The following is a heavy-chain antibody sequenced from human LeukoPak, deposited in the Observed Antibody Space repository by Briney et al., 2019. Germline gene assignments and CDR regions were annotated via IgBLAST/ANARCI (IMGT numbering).Heavy chain of an antibody. Sequence: GGSLRLSCAASGFTFSSYWMSWVRQAPGKGLEWVGRTRNKANSYTTEYAASVKGRFTISRDDSKNSLYLQMNSLKTEDTAVYYCARGGYGFDYWGQGTLVTVSS. D-gene: IGHD5-18*01. V-gene: IGHV3-72*01. CDR2: TRNKANSYTT. CDR1: GFTFSSYW. CDR3: ARGGYGFDY. J-gene: IGHJ4*02.